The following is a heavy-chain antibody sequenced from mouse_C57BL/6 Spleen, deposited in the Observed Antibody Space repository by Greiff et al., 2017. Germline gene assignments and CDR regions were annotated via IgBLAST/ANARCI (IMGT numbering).Heavy chain of an antibody. CDR3: ARASGSYFDY. J-gene: IGHJ2*01. CDR2: INYDGSST. CDR1: GFTFSDYY. D-gene: IGHD3-1*01. V-gene: IGHV5-16*01. Sequence: DVHLVESEGGLVQPGSSMKLSCTASGFTFSDYYMAWVRQVPEKGLEWVANINYDGSSTYYLDSLKSRFIISRDNAKNILYLQMSSLKSEDTATYYCARASGSYFDYWGQGTTLTVSS.